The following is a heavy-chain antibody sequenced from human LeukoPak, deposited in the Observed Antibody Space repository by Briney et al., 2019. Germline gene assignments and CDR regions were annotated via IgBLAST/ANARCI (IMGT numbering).Heavy chain of an antibody. CDR2: MNPNSGNT. CDR3: ARDPSPGLAAAGDAFDI. J-gene: IGHJ3*02. V-gene: IGHV1-8*01. CDR1: GYTFTSYD. D-gene: IGHD6-13*01. Sequence: ASVKVSCKASGYTFTSYDINWVRQATGQGLEWMGWMNPNSGNTGYAQKFQGRVTMTRNTSISTAYMELSSLRSEDTAVYYYARDPSPGLAAAGDAFDIWGQGTMVTVSS.